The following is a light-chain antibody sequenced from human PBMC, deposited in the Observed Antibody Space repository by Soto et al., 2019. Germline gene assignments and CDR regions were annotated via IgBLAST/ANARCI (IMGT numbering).Light chain of an antibody. J-gene: IGLJ3*02. CDR3: QVWDGSSAHWV. V-gene: IGLV3-21*02. Sequence: SYELTQPPSVSVAPGQTARVTCGGDTIVTKSVHWYQRRPGQAPVLVVYDDNDRPSGIPERFSGSNSGNTATLTISRVEAGDEADYYCQVWDGSSAHWVFGGGTKLTVL. CDR1: TIVTKS. CDR2: DDN.